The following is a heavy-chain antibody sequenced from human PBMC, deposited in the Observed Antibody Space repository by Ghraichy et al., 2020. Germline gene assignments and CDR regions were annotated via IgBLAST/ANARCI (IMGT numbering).Heavy chain of an antibody. D-gene: IGHD3-10*01. Sequence: SQTLSLTCAVYGGSFSGYYWSWIRQPPGKGLEWIGEINHSGSTNYNPSLKSRVTISVDTSKNQFSLKLSSVTAADTAVYYCARGKVFLWSHIPSSYYFDYWGQGTLVTVSS. V-gene: IGHV4-34*01. CDR2: INHSGST. CDR1: GGSFSGYY. CDR3: ARGKVFLWSHIPSSYYFDY. J-gene: IGHJ4*02.